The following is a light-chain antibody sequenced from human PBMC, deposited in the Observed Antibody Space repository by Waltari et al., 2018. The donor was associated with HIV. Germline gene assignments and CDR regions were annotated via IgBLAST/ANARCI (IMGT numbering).Light chain of an antibody. V-gene: IGKV1-33*01. CDR2: DAS. CDR1: QGISNY. J-gene: IGKJ2*01. Sequence: DIQMTQSPSSLSASVGDRVTITCQASQGISNYLNWYQQKPGKAPKILIYDASILETGVPSRFSGSGSGTDFTFTISSLQPEDIATYYCQQYDNLPRYTFGQGTKLEIK. CDR3: QQYDNLPRYT.